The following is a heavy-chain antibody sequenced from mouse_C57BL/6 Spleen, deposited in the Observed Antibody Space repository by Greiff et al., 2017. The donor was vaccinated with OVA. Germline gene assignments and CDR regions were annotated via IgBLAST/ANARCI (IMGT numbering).Heavy chain of an antibody. V-gene: IGHV1-50*01. D-gene: IGHD1-1*01. CDR2: IDPSDSYT. CDR3: ARKEDYYGSTYYFDY. Sequence: QVQLKQPGAELVKPGASVKLSCKASGYTFTSYWMQWVKQRPGQGLEWIGEIDPSDSYTNYNQKFKGKATLTVDTSSSTAYMQLSSLTSEDSAVYYCARKEDYYGSTYYFDYWGQGTTLTVSS. CDR1: GYTFTSYW. J-gene: IGHJ2*01.